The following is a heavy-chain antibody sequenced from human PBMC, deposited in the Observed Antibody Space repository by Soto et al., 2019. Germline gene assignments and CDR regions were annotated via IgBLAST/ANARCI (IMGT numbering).Heavy chain of an antibody. V-gene: IGHV3-30-3*01. Sequence: QVQLVESGGGVVQPGRSLRLSFAASGFTFSSYAMHWVRQAPGKGLEWVAVISYDGSNKYYADSVKGRFTISRDNSKNTLYLQMNSLRAEDTAVYYCARDRPEYSSTPTKYYYYGMDVWGQGTTVTVSS. CDR3: ARDRPEYSSTPTKYYYYGMDV. J-gene: IGHJ6*02. CDR2: ISYDGSNK. D-gene: IGHD6-6*01. CDR1: GFTFSSYA.